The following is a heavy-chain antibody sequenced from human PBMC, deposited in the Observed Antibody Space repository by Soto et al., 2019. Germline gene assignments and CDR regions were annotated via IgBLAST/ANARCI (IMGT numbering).Heavy chain of an antibody. CDR1: GFTFISYA. CDR2: ISGSGGST. V-gene: IGHV3-23*01. CDR3: AKEYSSGWKAFDY. Sequence: GGSLRLSCGASGFTFISYAMSWVRQAPGKGLEWVSAISGSGGSTYYADSVKGRFTISRDNSKNTLYLQMNSLRAEDTAVYYCAKEYSSGWKAFDYWGQGTLVTVSS. D-gene: IGHD6-19*01. J-gene: IGHJ4*02.